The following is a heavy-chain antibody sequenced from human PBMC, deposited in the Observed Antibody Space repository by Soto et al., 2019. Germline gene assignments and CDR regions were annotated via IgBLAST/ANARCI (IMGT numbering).Heavy chain of an antibody. CDR1: GFTFSNYW. CDR3: AKDQTQAPTGWFDP. CDR2: IKNDGSGT. J-gene: IGHJ5*02. Sequence: GGSLRLSCAASGFTFSNYWMHWVRQAPGKGPMWVSRIKNDGSGTYYADSVKGRLTISRDNAKNTLYLQMSSLRAEDTAVYYCAKDQTQAPTGWFDPWGQGTLVTVSS. V-gene: IGHV3-74*01.